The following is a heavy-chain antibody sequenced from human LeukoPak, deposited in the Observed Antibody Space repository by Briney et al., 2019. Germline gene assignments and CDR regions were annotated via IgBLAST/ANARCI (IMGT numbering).Heavy chain of an antibody. J-gene: IGHJ4*02. CDR1: GYTFTSYG. CDR3: ARQALDCSSTSCMIADY. V-gene: IGHV1-18*01. D-gene: IGHD2-2*01. Sequence: ASVKVSCKASGYTFTSYGISWVRQAPGQGLEWRGWISAYNGNTNYAQKLQGRVTMTTDTSTSTAYMELRSLRSDDTAVYYCARQALDCSSTSCMIADYWGQGTLVTVSS. CDR2: ISAYNGNT.